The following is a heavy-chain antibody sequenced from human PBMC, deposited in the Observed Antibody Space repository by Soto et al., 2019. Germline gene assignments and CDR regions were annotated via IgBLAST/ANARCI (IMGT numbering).Heavy chain of an antibody. Sequence: QVQLQESGPGLVKPSQTLSLTCTVSGGSISSGGYYWSWIRQHPGKGLEWIGYIYYSGSTYYNPSLKSRVTISVDTSKNQFSLKLSSVTAADTAVYYCAIGPEGFGDLNWFDPWGQGTLVTVSS. CDR3: AIGPEGFGDLNWFDP. CDR1: GGSISSGGYY. D-gene: IGHD3-10*01. CDR2: IYYSGST. V-gene: IGHV4-31*03. J-gene: IGHJ5*02.